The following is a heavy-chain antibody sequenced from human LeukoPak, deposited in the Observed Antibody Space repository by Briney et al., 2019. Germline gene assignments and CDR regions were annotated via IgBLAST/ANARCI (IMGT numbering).Heavy chain of an antibody. V-gene: IGHV4-34*01. CDR3: ARTRYYYNSRSYGAPYYFDY. Sequence: PSETLSLTCAVYGGSFSGYYWSWIRQSPGKGLEWIGEINHSGSTYYNPSLKSRVTISVDTSKNQFSLKLSSVTAADTAVYYCARTRYYYNSRSYGAPYYFDYWGQGTLVTVSS. J-gene: IGHJ4*02. CDR1: GGSFSGYY. D-gene: IGHD3-10*01. CDR2: INHSGST.